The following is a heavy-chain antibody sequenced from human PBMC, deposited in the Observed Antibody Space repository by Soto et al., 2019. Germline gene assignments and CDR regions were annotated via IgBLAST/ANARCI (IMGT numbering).Heavy chain of an antibody. J-gene: IGHJ4*02. CDR2: IYPGDSDT. Sequence: GESLTISCKGSGYSFTTYWIGWVRQMPGQGLEWMGIIYPGDSDTRYSPSFQGQVTISADKSINTASLQWSSLKASHTAMYFCAIACNTGHGYVYEYWSQGTQDTGSS. CDR3: AIACNTGHGYVYEY. V-gene: IGHV5-51*01. D-gene: IGHD2-2*01. CDR1: GYSFTTYW.